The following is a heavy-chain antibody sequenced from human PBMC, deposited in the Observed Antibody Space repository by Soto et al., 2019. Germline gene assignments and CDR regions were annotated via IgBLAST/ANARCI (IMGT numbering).Heavy chain of an antibody. Sequence: GGSLRLSCAASGFTFSSYGMHWVRQAPGKGLEWVAVISYDGSNKYYADSVKGRFTISRDNSKNTLYLQMNSLRAEDTAVYYCAKDGRVTIFGVVLYYYYYMDVWGKGTTVTVSS. CDR3: AKDGRVTIFGVVLYYYYYMDV. V-gene: IGHV3-30*18. D-gene: IGHD3-3*01. CDR1: GFTFSSYG. CDR2: ISYDGSNK. J-gene: IGHJ6*03.